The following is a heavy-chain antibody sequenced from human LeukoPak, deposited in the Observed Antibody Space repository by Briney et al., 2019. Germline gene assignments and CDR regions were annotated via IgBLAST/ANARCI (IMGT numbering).Heavy chain of an antibody. CDR2: ISYDGSHE. CDR3: AKGVAFDY. CDR1: GFTFSSYG. V-gene: IGHV3-30*18. J-gene: IGHJ4*02. D-gene: IGHD5-12*01. Sequence: PGRSLRLPCAASGFTFSSYGIHWVRQAPGKGLEWVAVISYDGSHEYYADSVKGRFTISRDNSKNTLYLQMNDLRAEDTAVYYCAKGVAFDYWGQGTLVTVSS.